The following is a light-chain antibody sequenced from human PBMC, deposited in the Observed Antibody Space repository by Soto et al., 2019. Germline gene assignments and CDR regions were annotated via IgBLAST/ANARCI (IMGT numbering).Light chain of an antibody. Sequence: EIVLTQSPATLSLSPGERATLSCRASQSVSSYFAWYQQKPGQAPRLLIYDASNRATGIPARFSGSGSGKDFTLAISSLEPEDFAVYYCQPRSDWPLTFGQGTKVEIK. CDR2: DAS. J-gene: IGKJ1*01. V-gene: IGKV3-11*01. CDR1: QSVSSY. CDR3: QPRSDWPLT.